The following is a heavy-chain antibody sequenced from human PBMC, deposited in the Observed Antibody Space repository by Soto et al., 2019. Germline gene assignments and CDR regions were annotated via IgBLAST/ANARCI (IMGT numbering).Heavy chain of an antibody. V-gene: IGHV3-23*01. J-gene: IGHJ6*02. CDR1: GLTFSNYA. Sequence: GGSLRLSCVASGLTFSNYAVTWVRQAPGRGLEWVSSITGSGRTTRYADSVKGRFTISRDNSKNTLYLQMNSLRAEDTAVYYCARDRIPTGMDVWGQGTTVTVSS. CDR2: ITGSGRTT. CDR3: ARDRIPTGMDV.